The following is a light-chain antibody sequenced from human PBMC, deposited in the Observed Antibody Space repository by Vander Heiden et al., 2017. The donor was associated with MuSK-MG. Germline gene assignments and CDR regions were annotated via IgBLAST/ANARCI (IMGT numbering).Light chain of an antibody. V-gene: IGLV2-14*01. J-gene: IGLJ2*01. Sequence: QSALTQPASVSGSPGPSITISCTGTNSDIGAYNYVSWYKQHPGKAPKLIMYDVSNRPAGLAKRFSGSKSGNTASLTISGRQAGDEADYYCSSYTSSSTLYVIFGGGTKLTVL. CDR3: SSYTSSSTLYVI. CDR2: DVS. CDR1: NSDIGAYNY.